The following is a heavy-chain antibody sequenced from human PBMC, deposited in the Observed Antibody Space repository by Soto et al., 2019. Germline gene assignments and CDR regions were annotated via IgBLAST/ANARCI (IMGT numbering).Heavy chain of an antibody. CDR3: ARNLGPDSNGYYEVGY. CDR1: GFTFSSYG. CDR2: IWYDGSNK. D-gene: IGHD3-22*01. Sequence: QVQLVESGGGVVQPGRSLRLSCAASGFTFSSYGMHWVRQAPGKGLEWVAVIWYDGSNKYYADSVKGRFTISRDNSKNTLYLQMSSLRAEDTAVYYCARNLGPDSNGYYEVGYWGQGTLVTVSS. V-gene: IGHV3-33*01. J-gene: IGHJ4*02.